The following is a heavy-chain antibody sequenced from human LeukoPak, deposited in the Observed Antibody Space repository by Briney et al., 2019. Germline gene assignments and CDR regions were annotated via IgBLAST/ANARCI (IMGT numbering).Heavy chain of an antibody. D-gene: IGHD2-15*01. CDR3: ARQMDVGLHFDY. V-gene: IGHV4-39*01. CDR1: GGSISSSSYY. CDR2: IYYSGST. J-gene: IGHJ4*02. Sequence: PSETLSLTCTVSGGSISSSSYYWGWIRQPPGKGLEWIGSIYYSGSTYYNPSLKSRVTISVDTSKNQFSLKLSSVTAADTAVYYCARQMDVGLHFDYWGQGTLVTVSS.